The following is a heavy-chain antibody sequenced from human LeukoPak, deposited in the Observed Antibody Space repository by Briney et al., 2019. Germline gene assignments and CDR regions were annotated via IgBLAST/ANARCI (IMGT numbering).Heavy chain of an antibody. D-gene: IGHD6-13*01. Sequence: SETLSLTCTVSGGSISSGGYYWSWIRQPPGKGLEWIGYIYHSGSTYYNPSLKSRVTISVDRSKNQFSLKLSSVTAADTAVYYCAREVIAAAGIIDYWGQGTLVTVSS. CDR2: IYHSGST. CDR3: AREVIAAAGIIDY. J-gene: IGHJ4*02. CDR1: GGSISSGGYY. V-gene: IGHV4-30-2*01.